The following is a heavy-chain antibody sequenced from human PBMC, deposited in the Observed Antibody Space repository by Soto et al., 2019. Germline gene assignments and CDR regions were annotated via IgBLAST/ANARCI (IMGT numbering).Heavy chain of an antibody. D-gene: IGHD5-12*01. V-gene: IGHV4-59*01. J-gene: IGHJ4*02. Sequence: TLSPTSTVAGGSISSYYRSWIRQPPGKGLEWIGYIYYSGSTNYNPSLKSRVTISVDTSKNQFSLKLSSVTAADTAVYYCARNPDSGWIDYWGQGTLVTVSS. CDR2: IYYSGST. CDR3: ARNPDSGWIDY. CDR1: GGSISSYY.